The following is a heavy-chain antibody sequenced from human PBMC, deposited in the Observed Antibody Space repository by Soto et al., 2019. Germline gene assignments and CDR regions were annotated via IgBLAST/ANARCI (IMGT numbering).Heavy chain of an antibody. CDR2: ITTTSTYK. D-gene: IGHD2-2*01. J-gene: IGHJ6*02. Sequence: GGSLRLSCAASGFTFSSYAMSLVRQAPGKGLQWLAAITTTSTYKYYADSVKGRFSISRDNAKNSLYLELTNLRAEDTAVYYCAREKCSSTSCNHGMDVWGLGTTVTVSS. V-gene: IGHV3-21*01. CDR1: GFTFSSYA. CDR3: AREKCSSTSCNHGMDV.